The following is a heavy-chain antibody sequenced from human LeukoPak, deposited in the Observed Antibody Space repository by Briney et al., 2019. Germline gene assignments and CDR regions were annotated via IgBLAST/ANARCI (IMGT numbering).Heavy chain of an antibody. J-gene: IGHJ6*03. CDR1: GFTFSSYG. Sequence: GGTLRLSCAASGFTFSSYGMSWVRQAPGKGLEWVSAISGSGGSTYYADSVKGRFTISRDNSKNTLYLQMNSLRAEDTAVYYCAAASLPYYYYYMDVWGKGTTVTVSS. D-gene: IGHD2-15*01. CDR3: AAASLPYYYYYMDV. V-gene: IGHV3-23*01. CDR2: ISGSGGST.